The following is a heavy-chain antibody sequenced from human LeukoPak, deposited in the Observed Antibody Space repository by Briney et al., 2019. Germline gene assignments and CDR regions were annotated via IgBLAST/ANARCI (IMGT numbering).Heavy chain of an antibody. J-gene: IGHJ4*02. CDR2: ISGSGGTT. CDR1: GLTFSSYA. Sequence: GGSLRLSCVASGLTFSSYAMSWVRQAPGKGLEWVSGISGSGGTTYYADSVKGRFTMSRDNSKNTLYLQMNSLRAEDTAVYYCAKDSYYDTSGYEFDYWGQGILVTVSS. D-gene: IGHD3-22*01. V-gene: IGHV3-23*01. CDR3: AKDSYYDTSGYEFDY.